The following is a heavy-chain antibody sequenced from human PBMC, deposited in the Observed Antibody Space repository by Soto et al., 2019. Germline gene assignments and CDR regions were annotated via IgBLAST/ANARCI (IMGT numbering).Heavy chain of an antibody. CDR2: IWYDGSNK. V-gene: IGHV3-33*01. CDR1: GFTFSSYG. CDR3: ARAQDIVVVVAAGAMDV. J-gene: IGHJ6*03. D-gene: IGHD2-15*01. Sequence: QVQLVESGGGVVQPGRSLRLSCAASGFTFSSYGMHWVRQAPGKGLEWVAVIWYDGSNKYYADSVKGRFTISRDNSKNTLYLQMNSLRAEDTAVYYCARAQDIVVVVAAGAMDVWGKGTTVTVSS.